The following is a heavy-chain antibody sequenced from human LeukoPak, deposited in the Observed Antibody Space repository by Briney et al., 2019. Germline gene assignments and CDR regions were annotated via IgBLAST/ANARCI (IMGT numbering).Heavy chain of an antibody. Sequence: NLSETLSLTCTVSVAHIYIFYWSWLRQPAGKGLEWIGHIYNDGSTKYNPSLTSRVTLAADVSKDHFCLILTSDTAAVTAVYYCAKAGVGPFDPWGTGTLVIVSS. CDR3: AKAGVGPFDP. CDR1: VAHIYIFY. CDR2: IYNDGST. J-gene: IGHJ5*02. V-gene: IGHV4-4*07. D-gene: IGHD2-15*01.